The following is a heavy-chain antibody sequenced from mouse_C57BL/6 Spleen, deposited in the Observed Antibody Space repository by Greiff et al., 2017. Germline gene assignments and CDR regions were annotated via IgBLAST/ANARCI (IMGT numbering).Heavy chain of an antibody. D-gene: IGHD1-1*01. CDR3: ARSGDYGSSSDY. Sequence: VQLQQSGPVLVKPGASVKMSCKASGYTFTDYYMNWVKQSPGKSLEWIGVINPYNGGTSYNQKFKGKATLTVDKSSSTAYMELNSLTSEDSAVYYCARSGDYGSSSDYWGQGTTLTVSS. CDR1: GYTFTDYY. CDR2: INPYNGGT. J-gene: IGHJ2*01. V-gene: IGHV1-19*01.